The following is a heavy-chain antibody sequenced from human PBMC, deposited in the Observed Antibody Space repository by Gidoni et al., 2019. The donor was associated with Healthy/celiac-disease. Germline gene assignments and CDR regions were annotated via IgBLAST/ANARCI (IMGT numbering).Heavy chain of an antibody. V-gene: IGHV3-30*18. CDR2: ISYDGSNK. J-gene: IGHJ5*02. D-gene: IGHD3-3*01. CDR3: AKDVTPWRDFWAGNWFDP. Sequence: QVQLVESGGGVVQPGRSLRLSCAASGFTFSSYGMHWVRQAPGKGLEWVAVISYDGSNKYYADSVKGRFTISRDNSKNTLYLQMNSLRAEDTAVYYCAKDVTPWRDFWAGNWFDPWGQGTLVTVSS. CDR1: GFTFSSYG.